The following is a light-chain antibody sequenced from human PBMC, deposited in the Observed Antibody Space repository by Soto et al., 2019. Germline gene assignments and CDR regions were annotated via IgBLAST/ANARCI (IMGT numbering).Light chain of an antibody. CDR1: RDVGSD. J-gene: IGKJ4*01. CDR3: QQSYSTPPNT. CDR2: AAS. V-gene: IGKV1-39*01. Sequence: QMTQSPSSLSASVGEKIIITCRASRDVGSDVSWYQQKPGQAPKLLIYAASNLYTGVPSRFSSSRSGTEFTLTISSLQPEDFATYYCQQSYSTPPNTFGGGTKVDIK.